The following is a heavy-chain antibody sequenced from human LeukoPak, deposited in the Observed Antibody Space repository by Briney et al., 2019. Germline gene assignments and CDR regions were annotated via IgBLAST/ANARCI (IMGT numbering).Heavy chain of an antibody. Sequence: GRSQRLSCAASGFTFDDYAMHWVRQAPGKGLEWVSGISWNSGSIGYADSVKGRFTISRDNAKNSLYLQMNSLRAEDTALYYCAKDHISSSWYHYYGMDVWGQGTTVTVSS. CDR1: GFTFDDYA. J-gene: IGHJ6*02. CDR2: ISWNSGSI. D-gene: IGHD6-13*01. V-gene: IGHV3-9*01. CDR3: AKDHISSSWYHYYGMDV.